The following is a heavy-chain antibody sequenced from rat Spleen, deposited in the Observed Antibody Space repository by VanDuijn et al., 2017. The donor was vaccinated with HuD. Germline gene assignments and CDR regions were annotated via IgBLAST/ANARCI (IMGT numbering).Heavy chain of an antibody. Sequence: EVQLVESGGGLVQPGRSLKLSCAASGFTFSSFPMAWVRQAPAKGLEWVATISYDGDNSFYRDSVKGRFTISRDNAKRILYLELDSLRSEDTATYYWVRRRRDWYYFDYGGQGAMVTVSS. CDR1: GFTFSSFP. J-gene: IGHJ2*01. V-gene: IGHV5-46*01. CDR2: ISYDGDNS. CDR3: VRRRRDWYYFDY. D-gene: IGHD1-11*01.